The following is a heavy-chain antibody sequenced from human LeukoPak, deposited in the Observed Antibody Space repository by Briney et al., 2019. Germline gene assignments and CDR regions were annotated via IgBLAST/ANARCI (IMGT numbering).Heavy chain of an antibody. CDR3: ARGRRAARSFYY. J-gene: IGHJ4*02. CDR1: GGSFSGYY. D-gene: IGHD3-10*01. V-gene: IGHV4-34*01. CDR2: INHSGST. Sequence: KASETLSLTCAVCGGSFSGYYWSWIRQPPGKGREWIGEINHSGSTNYNPSLKSRVTISVDTSKNQFSLKLSSVTAADTAVYYCARGRRAARSFYYWGQGTLVTVSS.